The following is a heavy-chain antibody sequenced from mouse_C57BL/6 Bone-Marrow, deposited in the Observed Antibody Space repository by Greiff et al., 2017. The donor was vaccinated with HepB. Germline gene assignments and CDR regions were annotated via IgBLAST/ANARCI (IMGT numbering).Heavy chain of an antibody. CDR2: IYPGDGDT. J-gene: IGHJ3*01. Sequence: QVQLQQSGPELVKPGASVKISCKASGYAFSSSWMNWVTQRPGKGLEWIGRIYPGDGDTNYTGKFKGKATLTADKSSSTAYMQLSSLTSEDAAVYFCARERRLRWCAYWGQGTLVTVSA. CDR1: GYAFSSSW. CDR3: ARERRLRWCAY. D-gene: IGHD3-2*02. V-gene: IGHV1-82*01.